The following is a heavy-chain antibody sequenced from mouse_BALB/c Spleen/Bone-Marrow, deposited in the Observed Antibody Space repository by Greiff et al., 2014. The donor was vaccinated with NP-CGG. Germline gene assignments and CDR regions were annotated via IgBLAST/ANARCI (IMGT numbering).Heavy chain of an antibody. J-gene: IGHJ1*01. V-gene: IGHV7-3*02. CDR1: GFTFTDYY. Sequence: EVQGVESGGGLVQPGGSLGLSCATSGFTFTDYYMSWVRQPPGKALEWLAFIRNKANGYTTEYSASVKGRFTISRDNSQSILYLQMNTLRAEDSATYYCARDGSSFYWYFDVWGAGTTVTVSS. D-gene: IGHD1-1*01. CDR2: IRNKANGYTT. CDR3: ARDGSSFYWYFDV.